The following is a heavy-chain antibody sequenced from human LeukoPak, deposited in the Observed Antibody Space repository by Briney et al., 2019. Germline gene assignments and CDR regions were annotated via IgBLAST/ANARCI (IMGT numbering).Heavy chain of an antibody. J-gene: IGHJ4*02. V-gene: IGHV4-39*07. Sequence: PSETLSLTCTVSGGSISSSSYYWGWIRQPPGKGLEWIGEINHSGSTNYNPSLKSRVTISVDTSKNQFSLKLSSVTAADTAVYYCARGPKILLRYFDWLYPLDYWGQGTLVTVSS. CDR3: ARGPKILLRYFDWLYPLDY. D-gene: IGHD3-9*01. CDR2: INHSGST. CDR1: GGSISSSSYY.